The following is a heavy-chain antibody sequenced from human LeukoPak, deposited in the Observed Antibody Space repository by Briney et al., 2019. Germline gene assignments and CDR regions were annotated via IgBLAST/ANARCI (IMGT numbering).Heavy chain of an antibody. V-gene: IGHV5-10-1*04. CDR3: ARPRYDNSWEYFDY. CDR2: IDPSDSYT. CDR1: GYSFTSHR. J-gene: IGHJ4*02. Sequence: GESLKISCKGSGYSFTSHRITWVRQMPGKGLEWMGRIDPSDSYTNYSPSFQGQVTISADKSISTAYLQWSSLKASDTAMYYCARPRYDNSWEYFDYWGQGTLVTVSS. D-gene: IGHD6-13*01.